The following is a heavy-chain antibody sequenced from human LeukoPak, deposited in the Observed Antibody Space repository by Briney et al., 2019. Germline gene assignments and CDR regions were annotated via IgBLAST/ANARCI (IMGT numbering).Heavy chain of an antibody. CDR2: IDPSGSSL. CDR3: ARSAYNWN. V-gene: IGHV3-11*01. D-gene: IGHD1-20*01. CDR1: GFALSDYV. Sequence: GGSLSLSCAASGFALSDYVMAWIRQPPGKGLEWVAYIDPSGSSLYYADSVEGRFTVSRDNAKNSLFLHMKSLRAEDSAAYYCARSAYNWNWGQGTLVAVSS. J-gene: IGHJ4*02.